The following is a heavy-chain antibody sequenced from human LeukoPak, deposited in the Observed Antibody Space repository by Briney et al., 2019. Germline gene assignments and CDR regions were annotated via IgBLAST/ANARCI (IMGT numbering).Heavy chain of an antibody. CDR2: IYYSRST. D-gene: IGHD2-15*01. J-gene: IGHJ6*02. CDR1: VGSTSGYY. Sequence: TPSPTPTLSVGSTSGYYRSWIPQPPGKGRECSGDIYYSRSTNYNPPLKSRVSISVDPSKSQFSLKLSSVAAAETAVYYCAGGEVAATVLWDYYYGMDVWGQGTTVTVSS. CDR3: AGGEVAATVLWDYYYGMDV. V-gene: IGHV4-59*08.